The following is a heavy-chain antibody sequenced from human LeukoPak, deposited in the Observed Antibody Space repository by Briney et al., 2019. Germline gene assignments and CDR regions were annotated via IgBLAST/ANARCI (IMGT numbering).Heavy chain of an antibody. CDR2: ISSSSSYI. CDR1: GFTFSSYS. J-gene: IGHJ4*02. Sequence: GGSLRLSCAASGFTFSSYSMNWVRQAPGKGLEWVSSISSSSSYIYYADSVKGRFTISRDNAKNSLYLQMNSLRDEDTAVYYCARSASYSYYFDYWGQGTLVTVSS. D-gene: IGHD2-15*01. CDR3: ARSASYSYYFDY. V-gene: IGHV3-21*01.